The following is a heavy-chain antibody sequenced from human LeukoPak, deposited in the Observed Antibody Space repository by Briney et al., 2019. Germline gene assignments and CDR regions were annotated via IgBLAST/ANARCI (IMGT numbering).Heavy chain of an antibody. J-gene: IGHJ4*02. D-gene: IGHD1-1*01. V-gene: IGHV3-7*01. Sequence: GRSLRLSCAASGFTFSTFWMSWVRQAPGKGLEWVANIKEDGSEKYYVDSMKGRFTVSRDNAKNSLYLQMDSLRAEDTAVYYCARGGTFVSDYWGQGTLVTVSS. CDR3: ARGGTFVSDY. CDR1: GFTFSTFW. CDR2: IKEDGSEK.